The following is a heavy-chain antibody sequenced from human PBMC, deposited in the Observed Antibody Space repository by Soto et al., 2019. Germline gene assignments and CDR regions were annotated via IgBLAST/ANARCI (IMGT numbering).Heavy chain of an antibody. CDR2: ISGSGGST. CDR1: GFTFSSYA. V-gene: IGHV3-23*01. Sequence: GGSLRLSCAASGFTFSSYAMSWVRQAPGKGLEWVSAISGSGGSTYYADSVKGRFTISRDNSKNTLYLQMNSLRAEDTAVYYCANYLQGYCSGGSCYFDYWGQGTLVTVSS. J-gene: IGHJ4*02. D-gene: IGHD2-15*01. CDR3: ANYLQGYCSGGSCYFDY.